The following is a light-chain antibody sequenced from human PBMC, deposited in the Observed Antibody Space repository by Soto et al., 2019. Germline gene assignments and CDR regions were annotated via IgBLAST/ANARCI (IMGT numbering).Light chain of an antibody. CDR3: QKYYSAPLT. CDR2: AAS. V-gene: IGKV1-27*01. Sequence: DIQMTQSPSSLSASVGDRVTITCRASQGISNYLAWYQQKPGKVPRLLIYAASTLHSGVPSRFSGSTSGTDFTFTISSLQPEDVRTYYCQKYYSAPLTFGGGTKVEI. J-gene: IGKJ4*01. CDR1: QGISNY.